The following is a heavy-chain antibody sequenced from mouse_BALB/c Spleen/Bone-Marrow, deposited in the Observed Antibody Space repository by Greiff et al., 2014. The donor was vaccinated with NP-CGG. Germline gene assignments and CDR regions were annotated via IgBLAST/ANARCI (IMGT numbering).Heavy chain of an antibody. CDR1: GYSFTSYW. Sequence: QVELQQSGPQLVRPGASVKISCKASGYSFTSYWMHWVKQRPGQGLEWIGMIDPSDSETRLNQKFKDKATLTVDKSSSTAYMQLSSPTSEDSAVYYCANPYGYLFDYWGQGTTLTVSS. V-gene: IGHV1-74*01. CDR3: ANPYGYLFDY. CDR2: IDPSDSET. J-gene: IGHJ2*01. D-gene: IGHD2-2*01.